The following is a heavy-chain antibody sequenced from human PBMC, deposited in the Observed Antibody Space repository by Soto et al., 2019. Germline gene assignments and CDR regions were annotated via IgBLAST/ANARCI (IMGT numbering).Heavy chain of an antibody. J-gene: IGHJ6*02. D-gene: IGHD2-15*01. Sequence: ASVKVSCKASGGTFSSYAISWVQQAPGQGLEWMGGIIPIFGTANYAQKFQGRVTITADESTSTAYMELSSLRSEDTAVYYCARDTRNYCSGGSCYLGDNVKSDYYGMDVWGQGTTVTVSS. CDR3: ARDTRNYCSGGSCYLGDNVKSDYYGMDV. CDR2: IIPIFGTA. V-gene: IGHV1-69*13. CDR1: GGTFSSYA.